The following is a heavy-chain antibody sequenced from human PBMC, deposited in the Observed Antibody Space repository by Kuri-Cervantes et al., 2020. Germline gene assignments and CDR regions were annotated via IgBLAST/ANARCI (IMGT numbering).Heavy chain of an antibody. D-gene: IGHD2-15*01. Sequence: LSLTCAASGFTFSSYSMNWVRQAPGKGLVWVSRINSDGSSTSYADSVKGRFTISRDNAKNTLYLQMNSLRAEDTAVYYCARDEGWSALDYWGQGTLVTVSS. CDR1: GFTFSSYS. V-gene: IGHV3-74*01. CDR2: INSDGSST. CDR3: ARDEGWSALDY. J-gene: IGHJ4*02.